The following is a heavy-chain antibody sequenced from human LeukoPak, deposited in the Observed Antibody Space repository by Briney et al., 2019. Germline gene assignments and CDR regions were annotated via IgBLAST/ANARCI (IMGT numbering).Heavy chain of an antibody. CDR2: ISWSGDRM. CDR3: AKDLGGSATTV. V-gene: IGHV3-9*01. J-gene: IGHJ4*02. Sequence: TGGSLRLSCAASGFTFEDHVMHWVRQAPGKGLEWVSSISWSGDRMGYADAVKGRFTSSRDNAKNSLFLQMNSLRVEDTALYYCAKDLGGSATTVWGQGTLVTVSS. CDR1: GFTFEDHV. D-gene: IGHD2-2*01.